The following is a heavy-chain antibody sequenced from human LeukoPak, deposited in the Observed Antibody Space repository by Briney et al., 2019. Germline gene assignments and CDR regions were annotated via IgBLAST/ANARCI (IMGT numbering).Heavy chain of an antibody. J-gene: IGHJ6*03. V-gene: IGHV1-8*03. Sequence: ASVKVSCKASGYTFTSYDINWVRQATGQGLEWMGWMNPNSGNTGYAQKFQGRVTITRNTSIGTAYMELSSLRSEDTAVYYCARGYYYGSGSYYPYYYYYMDVWGKGTTVTVSS. CDR1: GYTFTSYD. CDR2: MNPNSGNT. D-gene: IGHD3-10*01. CDR3: ARGYYYGSGSYYPYYYYYMDV.